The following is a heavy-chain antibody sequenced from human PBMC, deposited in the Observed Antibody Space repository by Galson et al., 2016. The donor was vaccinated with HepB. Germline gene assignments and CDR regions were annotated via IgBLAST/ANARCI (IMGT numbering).Heavy chain of an antibody. V-gene: IGHV3-74*01. CDR2: ISTDGSST. J-gene: IGHJ2*01. Sequence: SLRLSCAASGFTFSNHWMHWVRQAPGKGLVWISRISTDGSSTRYADSVRGRFTVSRDNAKNTQYLQRNSLRVEDTAFYYCARARLGIFGYWYFDLWGRGTLVTDSP. CDR3: ARARLGIFGYWYFDL. D-gene: IGHD3-16*01. CDR1: GFTFSNHW.